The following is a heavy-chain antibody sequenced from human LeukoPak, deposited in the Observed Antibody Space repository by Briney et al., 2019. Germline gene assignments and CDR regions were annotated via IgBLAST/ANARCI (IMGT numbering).Heavy chain of an antibody. D-gene: IGHD3-3*01. J-gene: IGHJ5*02. V-gene: IGHV4-34*01. CDR1: GGSFSGYY. Sequence: SETLSLTCAVYGGSFSGYYWSWIRQPPGEGLEWIGEINHSGSTNYNPSLKSRVTISVDTSKNQFSLKLSSVTAADTAVYYCARGVPSLTIFGVVIMCWFDPWGQGTLVTASS. CDR2: INHSGST. CDR3: ARGVPSLTIFGVVIMCWFDP.